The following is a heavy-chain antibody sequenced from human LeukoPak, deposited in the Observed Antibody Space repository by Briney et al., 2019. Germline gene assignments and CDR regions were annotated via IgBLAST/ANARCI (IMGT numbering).Heavy chain of an antibody. CDR1: GFTFSTYA. D-gene: IGHD3-22*01. V-gene: IGHV3-48*01. CDR2: ISSSSSTI. CDR3: AELGITMIRGV. Sequence: SGGSLRLSCAASGFTFSTYAMSWVRQAPGKGLEWVSYISSSSSTIYYADSVKGRFTISRDNAKNSLYLQMNSLRAEDTAVYYCAELGITMIRGVWGKGTTVTISS. J-gene: IGHJ6*04.